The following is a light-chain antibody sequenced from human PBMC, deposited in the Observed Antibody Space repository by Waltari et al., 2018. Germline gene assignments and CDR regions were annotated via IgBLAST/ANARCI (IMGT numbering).Light chain of an antibody. CDR2: LCS. CDR1: QSLLHSNGNTY. CDR3: MQALQTPYT. J-gene: IGKJ2*01. Sequence: DIVMTQSPLSLPVTPGEPASISCRSSQSLLHSNGNTYLDWYLQKPGQSPHLLMYLCSNRASGVPDRFSGSGSGSDFILRISKVEAEDVGVYYCMQALQTPYTFGQGTKLEIK. V-gene: IGKV2-28*01.